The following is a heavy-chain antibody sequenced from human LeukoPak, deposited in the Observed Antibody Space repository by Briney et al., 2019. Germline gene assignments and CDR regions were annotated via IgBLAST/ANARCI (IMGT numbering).Heavy chain of an antibody. Sequence: ASVKVSCKASGYTFTSYGISWVRQAPGQGVEWMGWISAYNGNTNYAQKLQGRVTMTTDTSTSTAYMELRSLRSDDTAVYYCARAQRITMIVVWFDPWGQGTLVTVSS. D-gene: IGHD3-22*01. CDR3: ARAQRITMIVVWFDP. V-gene: IGHV1-18*01. J-gene: IGHJ5*02. CDR1: GYTFTSYG. CDR2: ISAYNGNT.